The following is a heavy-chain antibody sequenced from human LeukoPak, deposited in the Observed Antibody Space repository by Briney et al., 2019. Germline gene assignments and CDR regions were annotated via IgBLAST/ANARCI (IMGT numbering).Heavy chain of an antibody. D-gene: IGHD2-21*01. CDR1: GGSFSGYN. CDR3: AGDWN. CDR2: VNRLGGT. V-gene: IGHV4-34*01. J-gene: IGHJ4*02. Sequence: SETLSLTCAVYGGSFSGYNWNWIRQPPGKGLEWIGEVNRLGGTNYNPSLKSRVTISIDTSKNQFSLKLISVTAEDTAVYYCAGDWNWGQGILVTVSS.